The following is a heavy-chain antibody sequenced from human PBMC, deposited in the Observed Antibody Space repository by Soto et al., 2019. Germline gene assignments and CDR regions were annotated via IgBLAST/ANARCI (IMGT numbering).Heavy chain of an antibody. V-gene: IGHV1-69*06. CDR3: ARKGLRDGYNQYYFDY. J-gene: IGHJ4*02. CDR2: IIPIFGTA. D-gene: IGHD5-12*01. CDR1: GGTFSSYA. Sequence: QVQLVQSGAEVKKPGSSVKVSCKASGGTFSSYAISWVRQAPGQGLEWMGGIIPIFGTANYAQKFQGRVTSTADNSTSKAYMELSSLRSEDTAVYYCARKGLRDGYNQYYFDYWGKGTLVTVSS.